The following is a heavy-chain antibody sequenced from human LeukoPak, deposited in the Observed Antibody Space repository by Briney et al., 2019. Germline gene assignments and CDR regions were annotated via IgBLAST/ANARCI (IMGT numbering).Heavy chain of an antibody. CDR1: GFTFSSYA. Sequence: GGSLRLSCAASGFTFSSYAMHWVRQAPGKGLEWVSGINWNGGSTGYADSVKGRFTISRDNSKNTLYLQMNSLRAEDTAIYYCAKSVAAGAFLVDYWGQGTLVTVSS. CDR2: INWNGGST. J-gene: IGHJ4*02. CDR3: AKSVAAGAFLVDY. V-gene: IGHV3-20*04. D-gene: IGHD6-13*01.